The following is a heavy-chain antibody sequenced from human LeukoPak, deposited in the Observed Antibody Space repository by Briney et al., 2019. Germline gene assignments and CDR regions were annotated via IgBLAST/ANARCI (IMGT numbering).Heavy chain of an antibody. CDR1: GGSISSYY. J-gene: IGHJ5*02. V-gene: IGHV4-59*01. CDR2: IYHSGST. Sequence: SETLSLTCTVSGGSISSYYWSWIRQPPGKGLEWIGDIYHSGSTNYNPSLKSRVTISVDTSKNQFSLKLSSVTAADTAVYYCARARAGGIIWFDPWGQGTLVTVSS. D-gene: IGHD3-16*01. CDR3: ARARAGGIIWFDP.